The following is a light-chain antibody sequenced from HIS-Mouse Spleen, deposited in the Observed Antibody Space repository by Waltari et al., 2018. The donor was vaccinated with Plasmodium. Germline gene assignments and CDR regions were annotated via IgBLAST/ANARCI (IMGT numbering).Light chain of an antibody. CDR2: KAS. V-gene: IGKV1-5*03. CDR3: QQYNSYWT. Sequence: DIHLTQSPSTLSASVGDRVTITCRASQSISSWLAWYQQKPRKAPKLLIYKASSLESGVPARFSGSGSGTEFTLTISSLQPDDFATYYCQQYNSYWTFGQGTKVEIK. J-gene: IGKJ1*01. CDR1: QSISSW.